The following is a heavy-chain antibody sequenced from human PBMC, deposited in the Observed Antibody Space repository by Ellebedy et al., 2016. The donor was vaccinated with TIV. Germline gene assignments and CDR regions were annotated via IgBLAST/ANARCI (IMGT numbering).Heavy chain of an antibody. V-gene: IGHV4-59*01. D-gene: IGHD4-17*01. Sequence: MPSETLSLTCTVSGGSISSYYWSWIRQPPGKGLEWIGYIYYSGSTNYNPSLKSRVTISADTSKNQFSLKLSSVTAADTAVYYCARDPYAHYYFDYWGQGTLVTVSS. CDR2: IYYSGST. J-gene: IGHJ4*02. CDR1: GGSISSYY. CDR3: ARDPYAHYYFDY.